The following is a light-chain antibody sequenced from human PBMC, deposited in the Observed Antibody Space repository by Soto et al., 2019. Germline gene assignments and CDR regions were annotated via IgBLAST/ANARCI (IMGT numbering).Light chain of an antibody. V-gene: IGKV3-20*01. CDR2: GAS. CDR3: QQYATPPET. CDR1: QSVNSNC. J-gene: IGKJ1*01. Sequence: IVLTQSPGTLSLSPGERATLSCRASQSVNSNCLAWYQQKPGQAPRLLIYGASSRATGIPDRFGGSGSGTDFTLTISRLEPEDFAVYYCQQYATPPETFGQGTKVEIK.